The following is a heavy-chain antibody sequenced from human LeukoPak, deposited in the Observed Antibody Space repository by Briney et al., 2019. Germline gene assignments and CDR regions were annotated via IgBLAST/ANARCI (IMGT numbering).Heavy chain of an antibody. CDR2: IKEDGSER. J-gene: IGHJ4*02. CDR1: AFIFSGHW. V-gene: IGHV3-7*03. Sequence: GGSLRLSCEASAFIFSGHWLNWVRQTPGKGLEWVASIKEDGSERQYVDSVKGRFSISRDNTKGSLFLQLNSLRAEDTAVYYCARSLVRGVIITLYFDYWGQGTLVTVSS. CDR3: ARSLVRGVIITLYFDY. D-gene: IGHD3-10*01.